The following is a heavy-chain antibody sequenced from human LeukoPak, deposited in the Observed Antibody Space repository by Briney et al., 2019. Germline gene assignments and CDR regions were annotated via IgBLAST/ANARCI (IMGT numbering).Heavy chain of an antibody. Sequence: PGGSLRLSCAASGFTFSSYGMSWVRQAPGKGLEWVSAISGSGANTYYADSVKGRFTISRDNSKNTLYLQMNSLRAEDTAVYYCAGYCSTTTCYSSPNWFDPWGQGALVTVSS. D-gene: IGHD2-2*01. J-gene: IGHJ5*02. CDR3: AGYCSTTTCYSSPNWFDP. CDR2: ISGSGANT. CDR1: GFTFSSYG. V-gene: IGHV3-23*01.